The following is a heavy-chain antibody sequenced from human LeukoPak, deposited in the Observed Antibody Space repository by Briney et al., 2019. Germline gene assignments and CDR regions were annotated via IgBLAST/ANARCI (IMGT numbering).Heavy chain of an antibody. CDR3: ATSEGYCSSTSCYTGMWGLAY. CDR1: GGTFSSYA. J-gene: IGHJ4*02. D-gene: IGHD2-2*02. CDR2: IIPIFGTA. Sequence: ASVKVSCKASGGTFSSYAISWLRQAPGQGLEWMGGIIPIFGTANYAQKFQGRVTITADESTSTAYMELSSLRSEDTAVYYCATSEGYCSSTSCYTGMWGLAYWGQGTLVTVSS. V-gene: IGHV1-69*01.